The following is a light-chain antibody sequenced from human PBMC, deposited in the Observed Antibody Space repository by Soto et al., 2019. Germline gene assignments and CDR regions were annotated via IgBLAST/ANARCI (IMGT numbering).Light chain of an antibody. V-gene: IGLV4-69*01. J-gene: IGLJ2*01. CDR1: SGHSNYA. Sequence: QTVVTQSPSASASLGASVKLTCTLSSGHSNYAIAWHQQQPENGPRYLMKVNSDGSHSKGDGIPDRFSGSTSGAERYLTISSLQSEDEADYYCQTWGTGIQVFGGGTKLTVL. CDR3: QTWGTGIQV. CDR2: VNSDGSH.